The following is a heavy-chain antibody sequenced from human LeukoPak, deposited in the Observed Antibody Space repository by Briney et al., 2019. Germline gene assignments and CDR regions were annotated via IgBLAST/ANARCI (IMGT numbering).Heavy chain of an antibody. Sequence: GGSLRLSCAASGFTFSSYEMNWVRQAPGKGLEWVSYISSSGSTIYYADSVKGRFTISRDNSKNTLYLQMNSLRAEDTAVYYCAKDPYYGSGRYAFDIWGQGTMVTVSS. J-gene: IGHJ3*02. CDR2: ISSSGSTI. V-gene: IGHV3-48*03. D-gene: IGHD3-10*01. CDR3: AKDPYYGSGRYAFDI. CDR1: GFTFSSYE.